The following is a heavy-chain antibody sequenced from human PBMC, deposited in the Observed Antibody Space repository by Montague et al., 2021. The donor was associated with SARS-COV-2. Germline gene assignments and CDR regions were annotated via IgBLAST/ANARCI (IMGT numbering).Heavy chain of an antibody. Sequence: SETLSLTCTVSSDSITSYYWGWIRQPPGKRLEWLGYVYSSGTTNYNPSLNSRIAISVDTSKNQSSLRLDSVTAADTAIYYCATLTQSNGDFWGQGALVTVS. J-gene: IGHJ4*02. CDR1: SDSITSYY. CDR2: VYSSGTT. V-gene: IGHV4-4*08. D-gene: IGHD4/OR15-4a*01. CDR3: ATLTQSNGDF.